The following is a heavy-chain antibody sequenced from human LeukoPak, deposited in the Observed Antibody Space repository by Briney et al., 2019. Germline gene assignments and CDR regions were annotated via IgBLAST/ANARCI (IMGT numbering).Heavy chain of an antibody. CDR2: IYYSGST. J-gene: IGHJ4*02. CDR1: GGSISSSSYY. D-gene: IGHD4-23*01. V-gene: IGHV4-39*01. Sequence: PSETLSLTCNVSGGSISSSSYYWGWIRQPPGKGLEWIGSIYYSGSTYYNPSLKSRLTMSVDTSKNQFSLKLSSVTAADTAVYYCARRGNGPFDYWGQGTLVTVSS. CDR3: ARRGNGPFDY.